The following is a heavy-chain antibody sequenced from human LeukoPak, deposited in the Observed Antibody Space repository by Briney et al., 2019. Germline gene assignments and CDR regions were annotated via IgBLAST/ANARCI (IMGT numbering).Heavy chain of an antibody. D-gene: IGHD5-24*01. CDR2: ISGSGGSL. CDR3: ARGGQMATIGIFDY. J-gene: IGHJ4*02. Sequence: GGSLRLSCAASGFTFSSYAMNWVRQAPGKGLEWVSAISGSGGSLYYADSVRGRFTISRDNSKNTLFLQMNTLRAEDTAVYYCARGGQMATIGIFDYWGRGTLVTVSS. CDR1: GFTFSSYA. V-gene: IGHV3-23*01.